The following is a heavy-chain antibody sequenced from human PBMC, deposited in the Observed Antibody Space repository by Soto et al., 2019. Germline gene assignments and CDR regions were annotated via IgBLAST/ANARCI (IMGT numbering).Heavy chain of an antibody. D-gene: IGHD3-3*01. CDR2: IKTKTQGETT. CDR3: TTGSVEGY. CDR1: GFSISSAW. J-gene: IGHJ4*02. V-gene: IGHV3-15*07. Sequence: EVQLVESGGGLVKPGGSLRLSCTASGFSISSAWMNWVRQAPGKGLEWVGRIKTKTQGETTDYPAPVKGRFTISRDDSKNTLYLQMNSLKLEDTEVYYCTTGSVEGYWGQGTLVTVSS.